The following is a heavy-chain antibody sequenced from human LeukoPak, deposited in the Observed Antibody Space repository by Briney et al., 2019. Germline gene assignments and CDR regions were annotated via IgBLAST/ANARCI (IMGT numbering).Heavy chain of an antibody. V-gene: IGHV3-66*01. Sequence: GGSLRLSCAASGSTVRNMYVTWVRQAPGKGLEWVSIIYGGGSTDYADSVKGRFTISRDNSKNTLYLQMNSLRAEDTAVYYCAKDAWFGEQKIDWGQGTLVAVSS. CDR1: GSTVRNMY. CDR3: AKDAWFGEQKID. CDR2: IYGGGST. J-gene: IGHJ4*02. D-gene: IGHD3-10*01.